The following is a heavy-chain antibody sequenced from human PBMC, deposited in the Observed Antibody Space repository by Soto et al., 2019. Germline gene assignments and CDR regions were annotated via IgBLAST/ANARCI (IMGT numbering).Heavy chain of an antibody. Sequence: PGGSLRLSCAASGFTFSTYALSWVRQAPGKGLEWVSAISANGQGIYYADSVRGRFTISRDNSKNTIFLHMDSLRAEDTAVYYCAKDRNQPRDQLHYWGQGTLVTVSS. V-gene: IGHV3-23*01. CDR1: GFTFSTYA. CDR3: AKDRNQPRDQLHY. CDR2: ISANGQGI. J-gene: IGHJ4*02. D-gene: IGHD2-2*01.